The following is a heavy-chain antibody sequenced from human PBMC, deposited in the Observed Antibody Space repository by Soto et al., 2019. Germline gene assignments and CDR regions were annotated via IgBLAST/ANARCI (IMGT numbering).Heavy chain of an antibody. CDR2: IKEDGGDK. Sequence: EVQLVESGGGLVQPGGSLRLSCAVSGFTFSNYWMSWFRQPPGKGLEWVASIKEDGGDKYYVDSVEGRFTISRDNAKNSLYLQMISLRAEDTAVYYCARVKVWVADSWGQGTLVTVSS. D-gene: IGHD1-26*01. CDR1: GFTFSNYW. V-gene: IGHV3-7*01. J-gene: IGHJ5*01. CDR3: ARVKVWVADS.